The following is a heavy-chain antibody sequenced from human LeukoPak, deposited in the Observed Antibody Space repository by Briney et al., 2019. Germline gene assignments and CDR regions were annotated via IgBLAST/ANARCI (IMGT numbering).Heavy chain of an antibody. D-gene: IGHD2-2*02. J-gene: IGHJ5*02. CDR3: ASLGYCSSTSCYTGGWFDP. CDR1: GFTFSSYS. V-gene: IGHV3-23*01. CDR2: ISGSGGST. Sequence: GGSLRLSCAASGFTFSSYSMNWVRQAPGKGLEWVSAISGSGGSTYYADSVKGRFTISRDNSKNTLYLQMNSLRAEDTAVYYCASLGYCSSTSCYTGGWFDPWGQGTLVTVSS.